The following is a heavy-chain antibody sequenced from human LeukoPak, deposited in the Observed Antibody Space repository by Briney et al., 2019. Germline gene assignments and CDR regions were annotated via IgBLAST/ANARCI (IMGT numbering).Heavy chain of an antibody. CDR3: ARSIGSYYTMDV. J-gene: IGHJ6*02. Sequence: PGGSLRLSCVACGFNLSDYYMKWVRQAPGRGREGVSYISGSGSDLYYADCVKGRFTISRDNAKNSLYLQMNSLRAEDTAVYYCARSIGSYYTMDVWGQGTTVTVSS. CDR2: ISGSGSDL. V-gene: IGHV3-11*01. D-gene: IGHD3-22*01. CDR1: GFNLSDYY.